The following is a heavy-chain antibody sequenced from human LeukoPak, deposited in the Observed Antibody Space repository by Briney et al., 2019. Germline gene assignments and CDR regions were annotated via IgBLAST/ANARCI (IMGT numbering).Heavy chain of an antibody. Sequence: GESLKISCKGSGYSFTSYWIGWVRQMPGKGLEWMGIIYPGDSDTRYSPSFQGQVTISADKSISTAYLQWSSLKASDTAVYYCARQYSNPYYYYYGMDVWGQGTTVTVSS. CDR2: IYPGDSDT. V-gene: IGHV5-51*01. CDR3: ARQYSNPYYYYYGMDV. CDR1: GYSFTSYW. J-gene: IGHJ6*02. D-gene: IGHD4-4*01.